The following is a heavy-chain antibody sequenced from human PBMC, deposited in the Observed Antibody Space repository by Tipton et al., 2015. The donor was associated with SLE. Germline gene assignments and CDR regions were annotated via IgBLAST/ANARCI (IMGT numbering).Heavy chain of an antibody. CDR3: ARLYFDVLTGYLQGYFDS. V-gene: IGHV4-4*07. CDR1: GGSLSSYY. D-gene: IGHD3-9*01. J-gene: IGHJ4*02. CDR2: IYASGST. Sequence: TLSLTCTVSGGSLSSYYWSWIRQPAGKGLEWIGRIYASGSTEYNPSLKSRVTISVDPSKSQFSLRLTSLTAADTAVYYCARLYFDVLTGYLQGYFDSWGQGALVTVSS.